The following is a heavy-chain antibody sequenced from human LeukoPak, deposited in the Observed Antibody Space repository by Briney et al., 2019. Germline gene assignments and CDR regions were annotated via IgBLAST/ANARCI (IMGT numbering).Heavy chain of an antibody. V-gene: IGHV3-43*02. CDR3: AKDRGGYYGSGTSYYFYGMDA. J-gene: IGHJ6*02. Sequence: GGSLRLSCAASGFTFGHCAMHWVRQAPGRGLEWVSLISGDVDGTYYADSVKGRFTISRDTSRNSLYLQMDSLRTEATALYYCAKDRGGYYGSGTSYYFYGMDAWGQGTTVTVSS. CDR1: GFTFGHCA. D-gene: IGHD3-10*01. CDR2: ISGDVDGT.